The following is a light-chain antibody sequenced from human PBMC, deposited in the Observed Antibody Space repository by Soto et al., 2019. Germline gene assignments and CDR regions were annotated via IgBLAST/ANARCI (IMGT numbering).Light chain of an antibody. V-gene: IGKV3-15*01. CDR1: QSLSSD. J-gene: IGKJ1*01. CDR3: PHYSNWPWT. Sequence: EIVMTQSPATLSVSPGERATLSCRASQSLSSDLAWYQQKPGQTPRLLIYGAYTRATGISARFMGSGSGTEFTLTISSLQSEDFALYYCPHYSNWPWTFGQGTKVEI. CDR2: GAY.